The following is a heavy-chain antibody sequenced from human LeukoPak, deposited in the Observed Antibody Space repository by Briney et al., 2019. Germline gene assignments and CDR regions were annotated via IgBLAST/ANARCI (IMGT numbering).Heavy chain of an antibody. CDR1: GFTFSSYW. Sequence: GGSLRLSCAASGFTFSSYWMHWVRQAPGKGLEWLAVISYDGSNKYYADSVKGRFTVSRDNSKNTLYLQMNSLRAEDTAVYYCAKRNLGNIDYWGQGTLVTVSS. J-gene: IGHJ4*02. CDR2: ISYDGSNK. CDR3: AKRNLGNIDY. V-gene: IGHV3-30*18. D-gene: IGHD3-16*01.